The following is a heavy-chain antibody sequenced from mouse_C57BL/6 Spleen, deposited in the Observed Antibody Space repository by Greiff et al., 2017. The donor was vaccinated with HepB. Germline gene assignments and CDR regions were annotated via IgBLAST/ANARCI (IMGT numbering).Heavy chain of an antibody. J-gene: IGHJ4*01. Sequence: EVQRVESGGGLVQPGGSLKLSCAASGFTFSDYYMYWVRQTPEKRLEWVAYISNGGGSTYYPDTVKGRFTISRDNAKNTLYLQMSRLKSEDTAMYYCARRGTSRNYYAMDYWGQGTSVTVSS. CDR3: ARRGTSRNYYAMDY. V-gene: IGHV5-12*01. CDR1: GFTFSDYY. CDR2: ISNGGGST. D-gene: IGHD2-14*01.